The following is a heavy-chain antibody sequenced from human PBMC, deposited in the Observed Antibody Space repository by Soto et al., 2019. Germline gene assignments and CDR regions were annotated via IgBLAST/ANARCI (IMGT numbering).Heavy chain of an antibody. CDR1: GGSMRNYF. CDR2: IHYSGTT. V-gene: IGHV4-59*01. J-gene: IGHJ4*02. CDR3: AAGEASSRNLAPYYLDF. D-gene: IGHD6-13*01. Sequence: SETLSLTCTVSGGSMRNYFWTWIRQPPGKGLEWIGYIHYSGTTSFFPSYNPSLRSRVTISEDTSKNQFSLKLLSVSTADTAVYFCAAGEASSRNLAPYYLDFWGQGTLVTVSS.